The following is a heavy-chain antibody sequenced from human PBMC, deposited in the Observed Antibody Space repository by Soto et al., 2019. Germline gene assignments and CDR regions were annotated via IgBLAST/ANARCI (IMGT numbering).Heavy chain of an antibody. D-gene: IGHD3-3*01. Sequence: TGGSLRLSCAASGFTFSSYSMNWVRQAPGKGLEWVSSISSSSSYIYYADSVKGRFTISRDNAKNSLYLQMNSLRAEDTAVYYCARDGFLEWLLENYYYGMDVWGQGTTVTVSS. CDR2: ISSSSSYI. CDR1: GFTFSSYS. V-gene: IGHV3-21*01. J-gene: IGHJ6*02. CDR3: ARDGFLEWLLENYYYGMDV.